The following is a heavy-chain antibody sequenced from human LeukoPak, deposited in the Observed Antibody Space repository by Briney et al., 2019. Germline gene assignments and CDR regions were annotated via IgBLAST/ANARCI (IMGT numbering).Heavy chain of an antibody. J-gene: IGHJ4*02. CDR2: ISVSGNT. CDR3: AREFPVRLVDY. D-gene: IGHD6-19*01. CDR1: GFTLSSYA. V-gene: IGHV3-23*01. Sequence: GGSLRLSCAASGFTLSSYAMSWVRQGPGKGLEWVSAISVSGNTYHADSVKGRFTISRDNAKNSLYLQMNSLRAEDTAVYYCAREFPVRLVDYWGQGTLVTVSA.